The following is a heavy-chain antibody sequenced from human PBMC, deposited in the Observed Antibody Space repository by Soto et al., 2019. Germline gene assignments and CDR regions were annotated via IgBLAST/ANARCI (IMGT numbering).Heavy chain of an antibody. D-gene: IGHD1-1*01. CDR1: GYTFSDLD. Sequence: ASVKVSCKASGYTFSDLDINWLRQASGQGPEWMGWMNAKSGDTFFPQRFQGKFNMTWDTSLSTAYMEVGSLTSDDTAIYYCARGNPLNDAGFDVWDQVTTVTVSS. V-gene: IGHV1-8*01. CDR3: ARGNPLNDAGFDV. J-gene: IGHJ6*02. CDR2: MNAKSGDT.